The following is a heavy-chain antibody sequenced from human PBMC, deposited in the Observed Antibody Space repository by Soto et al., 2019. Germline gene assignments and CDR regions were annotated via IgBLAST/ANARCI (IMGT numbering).Heavy chain of an antibody. J-gene: IGHJ5*02. CDR2: IGTAGDT. D-gene: IGHD6-13*01. Sequence: GGSLRLSCAASGFTFSSYDMHWVRQATGKGLEWVSAIGTAGDTYYPGSVKGRFTISRENAKNSLYLQMNSLRAGDTAVYYCARGSNSSSWYGMNWFDPWGQGTLVTVSS. CDR3: ARGSNSSSWYGMNWFDP. V-gene: IGHV3-13*04. CDR1: GFTFSSYD.